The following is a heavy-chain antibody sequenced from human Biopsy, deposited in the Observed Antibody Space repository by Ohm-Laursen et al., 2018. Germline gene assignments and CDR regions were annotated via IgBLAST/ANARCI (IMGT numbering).Heavy chain of an antibody. V-gene: IGHV1-8*01. D-gene: IGHD1-26*01. J-gene: IGHJ4*02. CDR2: VSPNTGNT. Sequence: ASVKVSCKASGYTFTSHDINWVRQATGQGIEWMGWVSPNTGNTVYAQRFQDRVSMTSDTSTGTAYMGLTSLTSDDTAVYFCARWETTLGRSLDSWGQGTLVAVSS. CDR1: GYTFTSHD. CDR3: ARWETTLGRSLDS.